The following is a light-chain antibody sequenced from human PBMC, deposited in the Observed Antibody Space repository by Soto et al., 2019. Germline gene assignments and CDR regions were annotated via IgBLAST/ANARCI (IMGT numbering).Light chain of an antibody. V-gene: IGLV4-60*02. CDR2: LDRSGSY. Sequence: QLVLTQSSSASASLGSSVKLTCILSSGHSTYIIAWHQQQPGKAPRFLMTLDRSGSYNRGSGVPDRFSGSSSGADRYLTIPNPHLEYGGDYYCETWYRNTHKVFAGGTNLPVL. J-gene: IGLJ3*02. CDR1: SGHSTYI. CDR3: ETWYRNTHKV.